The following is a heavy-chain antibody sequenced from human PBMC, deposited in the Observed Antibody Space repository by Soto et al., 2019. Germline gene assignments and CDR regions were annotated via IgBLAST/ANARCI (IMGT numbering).Heavy chain of an antibody. Sequence: VASVKVSCKASGYTFTSYYMHWVRQAPGQGLEWMGIINPSGGSTSYAQKFQGRVTMTRDTSTSTVYMELSSLRSEDTAVYYCARGITIFGVATCMDVWGQGTTVTVSS. CDR3: ARGITIFGVATCMDV. V-gene: IGHV1-46*01. CDR1: GYTFTSYY. D-gene: IGHD3-3*01. J-gene: IGHJ6*02. CDR2: INPSGGST.